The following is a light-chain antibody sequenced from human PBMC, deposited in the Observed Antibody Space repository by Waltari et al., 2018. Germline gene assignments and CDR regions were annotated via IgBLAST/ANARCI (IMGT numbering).Light chain of an antibody. CDR1: QSLLHSNGYNY. CDR3: MQVVQTIT. J-gene: IGKJ5*01. Sequence: DIVMIQSPLSLPVIPGEPASISCRSSQSLLHSNGYNYLDWYVQKPGQSPQLLIYLGSHRASGVPDRFSGSGSGTDFTLKISRVEAEDVGVYYCMQVVQTITFGQGTRLGIK. V-gene: IGKV2-28*01. CDR2: LGS.